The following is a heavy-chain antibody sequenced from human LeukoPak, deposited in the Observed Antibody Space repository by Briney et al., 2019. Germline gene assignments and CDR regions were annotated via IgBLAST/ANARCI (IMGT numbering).Heavy chain of an antibody. V-gene: IGHV3-48*01. D-gene: IGHD3-10*01. CDR1: GLSFSSYS. CDR3: ARVSVTGYYYYMDV. Sequence: GGSLRLSCAASGLSFSSYSMCWVRQAPGKGLEWLSYITSSSNSIYYADSVKGRFTISRDNAQNSLFLQMNSLRAEDTAVYYCARVSVTGYYYYMDVWGKGTTVTVSS. J-gene: IGHJ6*03. CDR2: ITSSSNSI.